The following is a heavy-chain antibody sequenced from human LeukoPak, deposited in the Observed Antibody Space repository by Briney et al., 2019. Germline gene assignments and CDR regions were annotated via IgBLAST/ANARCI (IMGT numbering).Heavy chain of an antibody. V-gene: IGHV3-23*01. J-gene: IGHJ4*02. Sequence: GGTLRLACAASVLTFSSYGMGWVRQAPGKGLEWVSAISGSGGSTYYADSVKGRFTISRDNSKNTLYLQMNSLRAEDTAVYYCAKDPRGGYDSSGYYFHWGQGTLVTVSS. CDR1: VLTFSSYG. D-gene: IGHD3-22*01. CDR3: AKDPRGGYDSSGYYFH. CDR2: ISGSGGST.